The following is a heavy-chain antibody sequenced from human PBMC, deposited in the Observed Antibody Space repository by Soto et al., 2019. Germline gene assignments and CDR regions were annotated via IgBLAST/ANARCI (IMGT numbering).Heavy chain of an antibody. V-gene: IGHV3-30*04. CDR3: ARVFDGYYFAY. J-gene: IGHJ4*02. Sequence: QVVVVESGGGVVQPGRSLTLSCAASGFMFETFYMHWVRQAPGKGLQWVAVISSDGRNKYYAESVKGRFSISRDNSKNPLYLQLNSLIPQDTAVYYCARVFDGYYFAYWGQGALVTVSS. CDR1: GFMFETFY. CDR2: ISSDGRNK. D-gene: IGHD6-13*01.